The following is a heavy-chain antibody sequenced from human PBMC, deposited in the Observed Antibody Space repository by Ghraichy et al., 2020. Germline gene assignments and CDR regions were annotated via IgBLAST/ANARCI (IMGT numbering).Heavy chain of an antibody. CDR3: AKFGLDFCSGFSRTAFDY. Sequence: GGSLRLSCAASGFTFSSYAMSWIRQAPGKGLEWVSDISGRGGSTYYADSVKGRFTISRDNSKNTLYLQMNSLRAEDTAVYYCAKFGLDFCSGFSRTAFDYWGQGTLVSASS. CDR2: ISGRGGST. J-gene: IGHJ4*02. D-gene: IGHD3-3*01. CDR1: GFTFSSYA. V-gene: IGHV3-23*01.